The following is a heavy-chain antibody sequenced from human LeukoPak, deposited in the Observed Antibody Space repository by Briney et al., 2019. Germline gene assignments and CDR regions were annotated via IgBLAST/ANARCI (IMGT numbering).Heavy chain of an antibody. V-gene: IGHV4-34*01. Sequence: SETLSLTCAVYGGSFSGYYWSWIRQPPGKGLEWIGEINHSGSTNYNPSLKSRVTISVDTSKNQFSLKLSSVTAADTAVYYCARDLLDDYVWGSYPLDWGQGTLVTVSS. CDR2: INHSGST. CDR3: ARDLLDDYVWGSYPLD. D-gene: IGHD3-16*02. J-gene: IGHJ4*02. CDR1: GGSFSGYY.